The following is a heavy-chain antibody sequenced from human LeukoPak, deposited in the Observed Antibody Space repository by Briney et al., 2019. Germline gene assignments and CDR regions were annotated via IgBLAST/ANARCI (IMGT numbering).Heavy chain of an antibody. Sequence: GGSLRLSCAASGFTVSSNYMSWVRQAPGKGLEWVSVIYSGGSTYYADSVKGRFTISRDNAKNSLYLQMNSLRAEDTALYYCAKDEAAAGTGADYWGQGTLVTVSS. V-gene: IGHV3-53*05. CDR1: GFTVSSNY. CDR2: IYSGGST. J-gene: IGHJ4*02. CDR3: AKDEAAAGTGADY. D-gene: IGHD6-13*01.